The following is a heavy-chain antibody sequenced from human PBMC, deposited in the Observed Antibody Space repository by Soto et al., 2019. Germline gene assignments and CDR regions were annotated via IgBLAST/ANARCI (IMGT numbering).Heavy chain of an antibody. CDR2: IKSKTDGGTA. CDR3: STEAYSTNDIWYRAAL. CDR1: GITFTKAW. D-gene: IGHD2-8*01. J-gene: IGHJ4*02. Sequence: EVQLVETGGGLVQPGGSLRLSCAVSGITFTKAWMSWVRQAPGKGLEWVGRIKSKTDGGTADYAAPLKGRFTISRDDSKYTLVLQMNSLKPGDTAVYYCSTEAYSTNDIWYRAALWGQGTVVTGSS. V-gene: IGHV3-15*01.